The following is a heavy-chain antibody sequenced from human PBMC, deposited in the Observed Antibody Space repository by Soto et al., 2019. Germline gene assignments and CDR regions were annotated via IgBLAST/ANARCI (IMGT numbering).Heavy chain of an antibody. CDR3: ARRYGGNFDY. CDR1: CGSIRSHY. Sequence: SETLYLTRTVSCGSIRSHYWSWIRQPPGKGLEWIGYIYYSGSTNYNPSLKSRVTISVDTSKNQFSLKLSSVTAADTAVYYCARRYGGNFDYWGQGTLVTVSS. V-gene: IGHV4-59*11. J-gene: IGHJ4*02. D-gene: IGHD3-16*01. CDR2: IYYSGST.